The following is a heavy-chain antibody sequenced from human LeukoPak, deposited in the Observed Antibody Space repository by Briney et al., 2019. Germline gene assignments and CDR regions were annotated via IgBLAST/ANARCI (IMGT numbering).Heavy chain of an antibody. D-gene: IGHD5-24*01. CDR3: ARRARWAQDFDY. J-gene: IGHJ4*02. CDR1: GGSVSGYY. V-gene: IGHV4-59*08. Sequence: SEPLSLTCSASGGSVSGYYWSWIRQTPGKRLEWIAYIYYSGSTNYNPSLKSRVTISVDTSKNQFSLRLSSVTAADTAVYYCARRARWAQDFDYWGQGTLVTVSS. CDR2: IYYSGST.